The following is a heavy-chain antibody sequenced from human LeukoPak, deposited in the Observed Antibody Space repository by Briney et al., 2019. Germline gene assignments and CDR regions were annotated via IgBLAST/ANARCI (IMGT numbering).Heavy chain of an antibody. CDR3: ARAPYGSGSYFDP. J-gene: IGHJ5*02. CDR2: IYYSGST. Sequence: SETLSLTCTVSGGSISSYYWSWIRQPPGKGLEWIGYIYYSGSTNYNPSLKSRVTISVDTSKNQFSLKLSSVTAADTAVYHCARAPYGSGSYFDPWGQGTLVTVSS. D-gene: IGHD3-10*01. CDR1: GGSISSYY. V-gene: IGHV4-59*01.